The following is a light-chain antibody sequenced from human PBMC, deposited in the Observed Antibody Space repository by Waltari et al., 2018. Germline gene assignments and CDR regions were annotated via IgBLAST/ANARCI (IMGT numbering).Light chain of an antibody. CDR1: TSDLVGYSR. CDR2: EVS. CDR3: AAWTDTSKIV. J-gene: IGLJ2*01. V-gene: IGLV2-18*02. Sequence: QSALTQPPSVSGSPGPSVTISCTVTTSDLVGYSRLPWYQQAPGTAPKTLIFEVSNRPSGVPDRFSGSKSGNTASLTISDRQAEDESHYYCAAWTDTSKIVFGGGTRVTVL.